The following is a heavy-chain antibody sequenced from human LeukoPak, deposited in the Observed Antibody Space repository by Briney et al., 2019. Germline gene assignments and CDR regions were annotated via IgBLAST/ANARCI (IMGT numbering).Heavy chain of an antibody. Sequence: PSETLSLTCAVYGGSFSGYYWSWTRQPPGKGLEWIGEINHSGSTNYNPSLKSRVTISVDTSKNQFSLKLSSVTAADTAVYYCARLPLLVFGVVTPIHDAFDIWGQGTMVTVSS. CDR1: GGSFSGYY. J-gene: IGHJ3*02. V-gene: IGHV4-34*01. CDR2: INHSGST. CDR3: ARLPLLVFGVVTPIHDAFDI. D-gene: IGHD3-3*01.